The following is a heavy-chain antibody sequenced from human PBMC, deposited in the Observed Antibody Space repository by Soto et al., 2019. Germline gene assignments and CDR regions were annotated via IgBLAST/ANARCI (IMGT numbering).Heavy chain of an antibody. V-gene: IGHV1-69*12. D-gene: IGHD2-15*01. CDR2: IIPIFGTA. CDR3: ARESRYCSGGSCYFLPGIDY. Sequence: QVQLVQSGAEVKKPGSSVKVSCKASGGTFSSYAISWVRQAPGQGLEWMGGIIPIFGTANYAQKFQGRGTIPADEYTSTAYMELGSLRSEDTAVYYCARESRYCSGGSCYFLPGIDYWGQGTLVTVSS. CDR1: GGTFSSYA. J-gene: IGHJ4*02.